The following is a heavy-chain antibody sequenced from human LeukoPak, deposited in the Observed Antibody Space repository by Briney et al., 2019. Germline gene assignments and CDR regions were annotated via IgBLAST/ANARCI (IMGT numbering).Heavy chain of an antibody. Sequence: PSETLSLTCAVYGGSFSGYYWSWIRQPPGKGLEWIGEINHSGSTNYNPSLKSRVTISVDTSKNQFSLKLSSATAADTAVYYCARGPRLLISRYYYYMDVWGKGTTVTVSS. CDR2: INHSGST. D-gene: IGHD3-16*01. CDR1: GGSFSGYY. V-gene: IGHV4-34*01. J-gene: IGHJ6*03. CDR3: ARGPRLLISRYYYYMDV.